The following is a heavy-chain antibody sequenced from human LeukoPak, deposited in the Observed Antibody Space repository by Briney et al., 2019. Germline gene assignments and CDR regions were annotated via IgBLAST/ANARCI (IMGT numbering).Heavy chain of an antibody. V-gene: IGHV1-2*02. Sequence: ASVKVSCKASGYTFTAYYVHWVRQAPGQGLEWMGWINTNSGATNYAQKFQGRVTMTRDTSISTAYMELSRLTSDDTALYYCAKPQPGAFEIWGQGTMVTVS. J-gene: IGHJ3*02. CDR3: AKPQPGAFEI. CDR1: GYTFTAYY. CDR2: INTNSGAT. D-gene: IGHD2-2*01.